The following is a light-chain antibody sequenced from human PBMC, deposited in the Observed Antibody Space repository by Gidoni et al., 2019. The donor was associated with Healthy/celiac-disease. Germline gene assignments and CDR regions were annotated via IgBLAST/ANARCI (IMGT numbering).Light chain of an antibody. V-gene: IGLV2-14*01. CDR2: EVS. J-gene: IGLJ2*01. CDR3: SSYTSSSTL. CDR1: SSAGGGYHY. Sequence: QSALTQPASVSASPGQSITISCTGTSSAGGGYHYVSWYQQHPGKAPKLMIYEVSNRPSGVSNRFSGSKSGNTASLTISGLQAEDEDDYYCSSYTSSSTLFGGGTKLTVL.